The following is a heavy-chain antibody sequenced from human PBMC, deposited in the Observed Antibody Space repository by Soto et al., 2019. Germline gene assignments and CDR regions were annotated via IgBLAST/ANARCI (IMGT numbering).Heavy chain of an antibody. CDR1: GFTFSSYW. Sequence: GGSLRLSCAASGFTFSSYWMHWVRQAPGKGLVWVSRINSDGSSTSYADSVKGRFTISRDNAKNTLYLQMNSLRAEDTAVYYCARDLAAAGLTDYYYYGMDVWGQGTTVTVSS. J-gene: IGHJ6*02. CDR3: ARDLAAAGLTDYYYYGMDV. CDR2: INSDGSST. V-gene: IGHV3-74*01. D-gene: IGHD6-13*01.